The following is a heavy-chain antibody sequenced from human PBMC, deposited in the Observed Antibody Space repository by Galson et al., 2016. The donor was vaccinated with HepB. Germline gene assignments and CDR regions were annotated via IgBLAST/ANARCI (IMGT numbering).Heavy chain of an antibody. V-gene: IGHV4-4*09. CDR2: ICDSGSS. CDR3: ASGRVEIALVTE. D-gene: IGHD5-18*01. CDR1: GGSMSTYC. Sequence: SETLSLTCSVSGGSMSTYCWSWMQQPPGERLEWIGYICDSGSSTYNPSLKSRVTISVDTSKNQISLELSSVTDADTAVYYCASGRVEIALVTEWGQGMLVTVSS. J-gene: IGHJ4*02.